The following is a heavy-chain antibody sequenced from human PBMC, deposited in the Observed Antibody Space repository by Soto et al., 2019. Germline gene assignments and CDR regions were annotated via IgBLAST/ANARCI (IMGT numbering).Heavy chain of an antibody. Sequence: QVQLQESGPGLVKPSETLSLTCTVSGGSVSSGSYYWSWIRQPPGKGLEWIGYIYYSGSTNYNPSLESRVTISVDTSKNHSSLKLSSVTAADTAVYYCAREGVNWNYVGWFDPWGQGTLVTVSS. CDR2: IYYSGST. J-gene: IGHJ5*02. CDR3: AREGVNWNYVGWFDP. V-gene: IGHV4-61*03. CDR1: GGSVSSGSYY. D-gene: IGHD1-7*01.